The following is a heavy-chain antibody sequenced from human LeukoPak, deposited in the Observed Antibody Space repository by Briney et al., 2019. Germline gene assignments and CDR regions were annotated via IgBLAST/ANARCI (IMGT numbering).Heavy chain of an antibody. CDR3: ARVATITPDAFDI. J-gene: IGHJ3*02. Sequence: GGSLRLSCAASGFTFSSYSMNWVRQAPGKGLEWVSSISSSSSYIYYADSVKGRFTISRDNAKNSLYLQMNSLRAEDTAVYYCARVATITPDAFDIWGQGTMVTVSS. V-gene: IGHV3-21*01. CDR1: GFTFSSYS. CDR2: ISSSSSYI. D-gene: IGHD5-12*01.